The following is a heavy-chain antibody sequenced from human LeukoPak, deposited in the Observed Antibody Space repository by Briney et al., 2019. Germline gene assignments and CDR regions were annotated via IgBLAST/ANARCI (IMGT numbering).Heavy chain of an antibody. V-gene: IGHV1-24*01. CDR2: FDPEDGET. D-gene: IGHD3-3*01. Sequence: ASVKVSCKVSGYTLTELSMHWVRQAPGKGLEWMGGFDPEDGETIYAQKLQGRVTMTTDTSTSTAYMELRSLRSDDTAVYYCARDGYYDFWSGYSSVDYWGQGTLVTVSS. CDR1: GYTLTELS. CDR3: ARDGYYDFWSGYSSVDY. J-gene: IGHJ4*02.